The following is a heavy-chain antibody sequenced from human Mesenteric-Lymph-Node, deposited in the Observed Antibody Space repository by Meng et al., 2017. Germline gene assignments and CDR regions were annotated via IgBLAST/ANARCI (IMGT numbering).Heavy chain of an antibody. CDR1: GFTFSSYE. V-gene: IGHV3-48*03. D-gene: IGHD4-17*01. CDR2: ISSSGSTI. Sequence: GESLKISCAASGFTFSSYEMNWVRRAPGKGLEWVSYISSSGSTIYYADSVKGRFTISRDNAKNSLYLQMNSLRAEDTAVYYCARDGLDDYGDYSVVWGQGTLVTVSS. CDR3: ARDGLDDYGDYSVV. J-gene: IGHJ4*02.